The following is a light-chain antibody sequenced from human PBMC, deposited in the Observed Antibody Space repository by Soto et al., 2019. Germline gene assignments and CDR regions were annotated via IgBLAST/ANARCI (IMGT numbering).Light chain of an antibody. Sequence: DIQMTQSPSTLSASVGDRVTITCRASQSVTSRLAWYQQKPGKAPKLLIYGASNLESGVPSRFSGSGSGTEFTLTISSLQPDDFATYYCQQCNSYSLTFGGGTTVEIK. J-gene: IGKJ4*01. CDR1: QSVTSR. V-gene: IGKV1-5*01. CDR3: QQCNSYSLT. CDR2: GAS.